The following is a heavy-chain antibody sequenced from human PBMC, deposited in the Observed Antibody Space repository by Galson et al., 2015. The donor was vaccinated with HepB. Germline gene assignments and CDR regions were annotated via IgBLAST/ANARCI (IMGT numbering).Heavy chain of an antibody. CDR3: ARGDDYGDLRVSRNDAFDI. CDR1: GFTFSNYA. V-gene: IGHV3-64*01. CDR2: ITSDGGST. Sequence: SLRLSCAASGFTFSNYAMHWVRQAPGKGPEYVSGITSDGGSTYYANSVKDRITISRDNSKDTLFLQMGSLRAEDMAVYYCARGDDYGDLRVSRNDAFDIWGRGTMVTVSS. J-gene: IGHJ3*02. D-gene: IGHD4-17*01.